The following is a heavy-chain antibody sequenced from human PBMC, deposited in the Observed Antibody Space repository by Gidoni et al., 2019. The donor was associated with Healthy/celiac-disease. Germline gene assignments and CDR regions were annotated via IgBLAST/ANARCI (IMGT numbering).Heavy chain of an antibody. CDR1: GFTCGDCA. CDR2: ISWNSGSI. V-gene: IGHV3-9*01. CDR3: AKADSGSYYIFYGMDV. J-gene: IGHJ6*02. Sequence: EVQLVESGGGLVQPGWSLSLSCAAAGFTCGDCAMHWVRQAPGKGLEWVSGISWNSGSIGYADSVKGRFTISRDNAKNSLYLQMNSLRAEDTALYYCAKADSGSYYIFYGMDVWGQGTTVTVSS. D-gene: IGHD1-26*01.